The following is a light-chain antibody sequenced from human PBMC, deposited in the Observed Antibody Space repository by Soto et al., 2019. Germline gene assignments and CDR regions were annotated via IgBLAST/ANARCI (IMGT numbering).Light chain of an antibody. J-gene: IGKJ4*01. CDR1: QTVDRTS. CDR3: QQYGGSLT. CDR2: GAS. Sequence: EIVLTQSPGTLSLSPGERATLSCRASQTVDRTSLAWYQQKPCQAPRLLMSGASSRATGIPDRFSGSGSGTDFTLTISRLEPADFAVYYCQQYGGSLTFGGGTKVDIK. V-gene: IGKV3-20*01.